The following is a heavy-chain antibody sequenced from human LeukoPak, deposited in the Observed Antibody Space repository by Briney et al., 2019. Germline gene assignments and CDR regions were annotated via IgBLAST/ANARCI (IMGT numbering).Heavy chain of an antibody. V-gene: IGHV3-21*01. D-gene: IGHD2-8*01. CDR1: GFTFSTYS. Sequence: PGGSLRLSCAASGFTFSTYSMNWVRQAPGKGLEWVSSISSTSSYIYYADSVKGRFTISRDNAQNLLYLQMNSLRAEDTAVYYCVKGGYCTNGVCYFLNAFDIWGQGTMVTVSS. CDR2: ISSTSSYI. CDR3: VKGGYCTNGVCYFLNAFDI. J-gene: IGHJ3*02.